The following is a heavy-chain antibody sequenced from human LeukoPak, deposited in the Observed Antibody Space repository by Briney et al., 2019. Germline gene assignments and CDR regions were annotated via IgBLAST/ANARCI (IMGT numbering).Heavy chain of an antibody. D-gene: IGHD2-15*01. Sequence: ASVKVSCKASGYTFTGYYMHWVRQDPGQGLEWMGWINPNSGGTNYAQKFQGWVTMTRDTSISTAYMELSRLRSDDTAVYYCAREELGYCSGGSCYPEYFQHWGQGTLVTVSS. J-gene: IGHJ1*01. V-gene: IGHV1-2*04. CDR1: GYTFTGYY. CDR2: INPNSGGT. CDR3: AREELGYCSGGSCYPEYFQH.